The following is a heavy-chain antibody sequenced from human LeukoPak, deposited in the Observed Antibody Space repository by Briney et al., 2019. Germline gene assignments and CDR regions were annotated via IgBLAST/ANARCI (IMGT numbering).Heavy chain of an antibody. V-gene: IGHV4-38-2*02. D-gene: IGHD1-1*01. CDR3: ARPTVPPLTYYYYYMDV. Sequence: PSETLXLTCTVSGYSISSGYYWGWSRPPPGKGLEWIGIIYRSGSTYYNPSVKRRVTISGERSKNHLSLKLSSVTAADTAVYYCARPTVPPLTYYYYYMDVWGKGTTVTVSS. CDR1: GYSISSGYY. J-gene: IGHJ6*03. CDR2: IYRSGST.